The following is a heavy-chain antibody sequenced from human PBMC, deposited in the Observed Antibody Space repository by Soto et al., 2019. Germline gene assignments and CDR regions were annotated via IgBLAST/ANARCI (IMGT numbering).Heavy chain of an antibody. D-gene: IGHD2-2*01. J-gene: IGHJ4*02. CDR3: AKAERGYCSSTSCYVFDY. CDR2: ISGSGGST. Sequence: GGSLRLSCPASGFTFSSHAMSWGRQAPGKGLEWVSDISGSGGSTYYADSVKGRFTISRDNSKNTLYLQMNSLRAEDTAVYYCAKAERGYCSSTSCYVFDYWGQGTLVTVSS. CDR1: GFTFSSHA. V-gene: IGHV3-23*01.